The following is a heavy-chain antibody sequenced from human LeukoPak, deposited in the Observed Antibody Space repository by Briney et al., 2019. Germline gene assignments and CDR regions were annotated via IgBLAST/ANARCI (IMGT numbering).Heavy chain of an antibody. V-gene: IGHV1-18*01. CDR1: GYTFTKFG. D-gene: IGHD6-25*01. Sequence: GASVKVSCKASGYTFTKFGISWVRQAPGQEFEWMGWISPYNDNTNYAKEFQGRVTLTTDTSTSTAYMELRGLTSDDTAVYYCAREPSGLLFDYWGLGTLVTVSS. J-gene: IGHJ4*02. CDR3: AREPSGLLFDY. CDR2: ISPYNDNT.